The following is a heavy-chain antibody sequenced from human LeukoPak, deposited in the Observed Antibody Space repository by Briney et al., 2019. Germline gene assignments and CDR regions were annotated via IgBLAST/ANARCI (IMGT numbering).Heavy chain of an antibody. CDR3: AREIWYAHYYYYYYMDV. D-gene: IGHD2-2*01. Sequence: ASAKVSCKASGYTFTSYGISWVRQAPGQGLEWMGWISAYNGNTNYAQKLQGRVTMTTDTSTSTAYMELRSLRSDDTAVYYCAREIWYAHYYYYYYMDVWGKGTTVTVSS. CDR2: ISAYNGNT. J-gene: IGHJ6*03. CDR1: GYTFTSYG. V-gene: IGHV1-18*01.